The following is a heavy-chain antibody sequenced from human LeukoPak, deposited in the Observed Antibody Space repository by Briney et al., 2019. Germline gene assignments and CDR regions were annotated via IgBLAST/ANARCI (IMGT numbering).Heavy chain of an antibody. V-gene: IGHV4-59*08. D-gene: IGHD1-26*01. Sequence: LETLSLTCTVSGGSISSYYWSWIRQPPGKGLEWIGYMYNSGSTNYNPSLKSRVTISVDTSKNQFSLKLSSVTAADTAVYYCATYSGSSGFDYWGQGTLVTVSS. CDR3: ATYSGSSGFDY. CDR1: GGSISSYY. CDR2: MYNSGST. J-gene: IGHJ4*02.